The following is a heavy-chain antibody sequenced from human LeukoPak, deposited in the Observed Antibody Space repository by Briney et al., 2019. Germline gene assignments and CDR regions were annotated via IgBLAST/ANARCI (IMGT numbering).Heavy chain of an antibody. CDR3: APAPHHDYGDF. J-gene: IGHJ4*02. CDR1: GFIFSNYG. Sequence: GGSLRLSCAASGFIFSNYGMSWVRQAPGKGLEWVSAIRGNAGTTYYADSVKGRFTISRDNSKNTLYLQMNSLRAEDTAVYYCAPAPHHDYGDFWGQGTLVTVSS. CDR2: IRGNAGTT. V-gene: IGHV3-23*01.